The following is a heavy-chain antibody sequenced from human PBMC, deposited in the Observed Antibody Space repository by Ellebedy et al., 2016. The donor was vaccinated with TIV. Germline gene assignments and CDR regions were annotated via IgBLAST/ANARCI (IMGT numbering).Heavy chain of an antibody. CDR1: GYSFTSYW. Sequence: GESLKISCKGSGYSFTSYWIGWVRQMPGKGLEWMGIIYPGDSDTRYSPSFQGQVTISADKSISTAYLQWSSLKASDTAMYYCARSGNCGSSTCPTDYWGQGTLVTVSS. J-gene: IGHJ4*02. CDR3: ARSGNCGSSTCPTDY. D-gene: IGHD2-2*03. V-gene: IGHV5-51*01. CDR2: IYPGDSDT.